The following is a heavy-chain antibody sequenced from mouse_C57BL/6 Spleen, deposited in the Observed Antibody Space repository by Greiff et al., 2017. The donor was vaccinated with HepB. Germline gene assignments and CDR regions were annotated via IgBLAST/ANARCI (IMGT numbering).Heavy chain of an antibody. CDR1: GYTFTSYW. V-gene: IGHV1-64*01. CDR2: IHPNSGST. Sequence: VQLQQSGAELVKPGASVKLSCKASGYTFTSYWMHWVKQRPGQGLEWIGMIHPNSGSTNYNEKFKSKATLTVDKSSSTAYMQLSSLTSEDSAGYYCARGPTTPFDYWGQGTTLTVSS. J-gene: IGHJ2*01. CDR3: ARGPTTPFDY. D-gene: IGHD2-10*01.